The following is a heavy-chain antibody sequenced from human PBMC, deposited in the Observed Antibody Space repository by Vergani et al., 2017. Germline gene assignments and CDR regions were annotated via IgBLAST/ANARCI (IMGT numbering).Heavy chain of an antibody. CDR3: VYRKTGCGTTGCFCPFYCYYYMDV. CDR2: IYWNDYQ. D-gene: IGHD1-7*01. CDR1: GFSLNTRGVS. Sequence: QITLKESGPTLVNPTQTLTLTCTFSGFSLNTRGVSVAWIRQPPGKALYWLALIYWNDYQHYSPSLNNRVTITKDTSKNQVVLTMTNMDYVDTGTYYCVYRKTGCGTTGCFCPFYCYYYMDVWGKGTTVTVSS. J-gene: IGHJ6*03. V-gene: IGHV2-5*04.